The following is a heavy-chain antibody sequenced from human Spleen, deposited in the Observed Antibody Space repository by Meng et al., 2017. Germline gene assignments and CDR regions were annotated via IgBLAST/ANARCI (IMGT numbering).Heavy chain of an antibody. D-gene: IGHD1-26*01. CDR3: ARDNPTTSGGMDV. Sequence: GSLRLSCTVSGGSISSYYWSWIRQPAGKGLEWIGRIYTSGNTNYNPSLKSRVTMSVDTSKNQFSLKLSSVTAADTAVYYCARDNPTTSGGMDVWGQGTTVTVSS. CDR1: GGSISSYY. V-gene: IGHV4-4*07. J-gene: IGHJ6*02. CDR2: IYTSGNT.